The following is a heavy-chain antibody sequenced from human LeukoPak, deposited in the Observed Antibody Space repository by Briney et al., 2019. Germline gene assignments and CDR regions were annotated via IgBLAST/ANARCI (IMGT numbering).Heavy chain of an antibody. J-gene: IGHJ4*02. V-gene: IGHV3-7*01. Sequence: PGGSLTLSCEASGFTFSGNWMSWVRQSPGMGLEWVASINPDGSQKLYVDSVKGRFTISRDNTKGSLYLQMNSLGAEDTAMYYCAKLLGTATTYDSWGQGTRVTVSS. CDR1: GFTFSGNW. CDR3: AKLLGTATTYDS. D-gene: IGHD5-24*01. CDR2: INPDGSQK.